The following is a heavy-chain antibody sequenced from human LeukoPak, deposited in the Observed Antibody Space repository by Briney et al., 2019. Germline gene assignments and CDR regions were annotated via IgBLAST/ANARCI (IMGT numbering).Heavy chain of an antibody. V-gene: IGHV4-31*03. CDR2: IYYSGST. D-gene: IGHD2-2*01. J-gene: IGHJ4*02. CDR1: GGSISSGGYY. CDR3: ARVPIPPHCSSTSCYSIDY. Sequence: SETLSLTCTVSGGSISSGGYYWSWIRQHPGKGLEWIGYIYYSGSTYYNPSLKGRVTISVDTSKNQFSLKLSSVTAADTAVYYCARVPIPPHCSSTSCYSIDYWGQGTLVTVSS.